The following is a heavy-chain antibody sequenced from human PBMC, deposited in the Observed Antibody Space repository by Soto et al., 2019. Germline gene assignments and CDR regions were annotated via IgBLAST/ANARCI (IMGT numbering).Heavy chain of an antibody. CDR3: AKAPGERYSDWLSPHS. CDR2: MSHDGKNK. CDR1: GFTFRNFA. V-gene: IGHV3-30*18. J-gene: IGHJ4*02. Sequence: GGSLRLSCAASGFTFRNFAMHWVRQAPGKGLEWVAVMSHDGKNKDYVDSVKGRFTISRDNSKTTLYLQMNSLRAEDTAVYYCAKAPGERYSDWLSPHSWGQGTLVTVSS. D-gene: IGHD3-9*01.